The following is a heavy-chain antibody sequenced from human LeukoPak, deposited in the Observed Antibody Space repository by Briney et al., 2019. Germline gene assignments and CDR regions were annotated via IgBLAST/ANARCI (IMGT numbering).Heavy chain of an antibody. CDR1: TDSFTSGDFY. D-gene: IGHD1-26*01. V-gene: IGHV4-30-4*08. CDR3: ARDLQGIVGATGFDY. Sequence: SETLSLTCTVPTDSFTSGDFYWSWIRQPPGKGLEWIGYISYSGSTDFNPSLKSRIIMSLDTSKNQFSLNLTSVSVADTAVYYCARDLQGIVGATGFDYWGRGTLVTVSS. CDR2: ISYSGST. J-gene: IGHJ4*02.